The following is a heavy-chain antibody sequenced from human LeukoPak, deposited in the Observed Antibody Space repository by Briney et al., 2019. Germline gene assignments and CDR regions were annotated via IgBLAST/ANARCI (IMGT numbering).Heavy chain of an antibody. D-gene: IGHD2-8*01. V-gene: IGHV4-4*02. CDR2: ISLTGLT. Sequence: PSGTLSLTCGVSGGSISNTNWWSWVRQPPGQGLEWIGEISLTGLTHYNPSLESRVTVSLDKSKNQLSLNLASVTAADTAVYYCSRENGAFSPFGYWGQGTLVTVLS. CDR3: SRENGAFSPFGY. CDR1: GGSISNTNW. J-gene: IGHJ4*02.